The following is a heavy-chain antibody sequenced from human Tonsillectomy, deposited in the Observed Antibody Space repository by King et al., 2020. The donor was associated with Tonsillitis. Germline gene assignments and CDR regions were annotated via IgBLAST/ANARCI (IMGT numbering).Heavy chain of an antibody. V-gene: IGHV4-39*01. CDR1: GGSISSGTYY. CDR2: LSYSGST. CDR3: ARHGMATNWGHYFDY. Sequence: QLQESGPGLVKASETLSLTCTVSGGSISSGTYYWGWIRQPPGKGLEWIGGLSYSGSTYYNPSLKSRVTLSVDTSKNQFSLELTSVSAADTAVYYCARHGMATNWGHYFDYWGQGTLVTVSS. D-gene: IGHD5-24*01. J-gene: IGHJ4*02.